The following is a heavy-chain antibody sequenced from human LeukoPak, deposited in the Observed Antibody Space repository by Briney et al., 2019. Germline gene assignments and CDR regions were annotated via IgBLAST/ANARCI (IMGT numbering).Heavy chain of an antibody. V-gene: IGHV4-30-4*08. J-gene: IGHJ3*02. Sequence: PSETLSFTCTVSGGSISSGDYYWSWIRQPPGKGLEWIGYIYYSGSTYYNPSLKSRVTISVDTSKNQFSLKLSSVTAADTAVYYCARDLGITMVRGVRSFDIWGQGTMVTVSS. CDR2: IYYSGST. CDR1: GGSISSGDYY. CDR3: ARDLGITMVRGVRSFDI. D-gene: IGHD3-10*01.